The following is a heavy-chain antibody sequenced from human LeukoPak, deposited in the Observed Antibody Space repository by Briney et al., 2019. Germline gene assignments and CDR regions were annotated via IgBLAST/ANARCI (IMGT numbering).Heavy chain of an antibody. CDR1: GFTFSSHA. CDR2: MSDDGSNK. J-gene: IGHJ4*02. D-gene: IGHD6-19*01. V-gene: IGHV3-30*04. CDR3: ARDGGWYLGY. Sequence: PGGSLRLSCAASGFTFSSHAIHWVRQAPGKGLEWVAAMSDDGSNKYYADSVKGRFTISRDNSKNTLSLQMSSLRSEDTAVYYCARDGGWYLGYWGQGTLVTVSS.